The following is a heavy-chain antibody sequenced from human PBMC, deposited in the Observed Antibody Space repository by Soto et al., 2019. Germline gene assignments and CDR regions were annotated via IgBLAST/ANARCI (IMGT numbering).Heavy chain of an antibody. D-gene: IGHD1-26*01. CDR2: ISNDGSNK. CDR1: GFSFSTYG. V-gene: IGHV3-30*18. Sequence: QVHLVESGGGVVQPGRSLRLSCAASGFSFSTYGMHWVRQAPGKGLEWVAFISNDGSNKYYADSVKGRFTISRDNSKNTLYLQMNSLRAEDMAVYYCAKGFGNYCAFDYWGQGTLVTVSS. CDR3: AKGFGNYCAFDY. J-gene: IGHJ4*02.